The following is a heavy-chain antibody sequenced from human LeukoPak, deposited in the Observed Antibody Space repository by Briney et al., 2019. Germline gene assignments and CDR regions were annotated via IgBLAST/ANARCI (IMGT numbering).Heavy chain of an antibody. CDR2: IYTSGST. CDR3: ARTTMVRGTYYMDV. V-gene: IGHV4-4*07. J-gene: IGHJ6*03. D-gene: IGHD3-10*01. CDR1: GGSISSYY. Sequence: PSETLSLTCTVSGGSISSYYWSWIRQPAGKGLEWIGRIYTSGSTNYNPSPKSRVTISVDTSKNQFSLKLSSVTAADTAVYYCARTTMVRGTYYMDVWGKGTTVTISS.